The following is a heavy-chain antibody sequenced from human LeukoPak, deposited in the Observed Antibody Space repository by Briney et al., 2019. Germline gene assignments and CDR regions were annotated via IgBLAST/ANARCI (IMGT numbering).Heavy chain of an antibody. D-gene: IGHD3-9*01. CDR1: GFTFSSYW. CDR3: VRVEWYYDILTGQSHVYHFDY. CDR2: IKQDGSEE. V-gene: IGHV3-7*04. Sequence: GGSLRLSCAASGFTFSSYWMSWVRQAPGKGLEWVANIKQDGSEEFYVDSVKGRFTISRENAKNSLYLQMNSLSAEDTAVYYCVRVEWYYDILTGQSHVYHFDYWGQGALVTVSS. J-gene: IGHJ4*02.